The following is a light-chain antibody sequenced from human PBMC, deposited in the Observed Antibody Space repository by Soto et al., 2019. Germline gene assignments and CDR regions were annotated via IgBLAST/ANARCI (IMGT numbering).Light chain of an antibody. CDR3: TSYTSRTTL. Sequence: QSVLTQPASVSGSPGQSITISCTGTSSDVGGYNYVSWYQQHPGKAPKLMIYDVSNRPSGVSNRFSGSKSGNTASLTISGLQPEDEADYYCTSYTSRTTLFGGGTQLTVL. J-gene: IGLJ2*01. CDR1: SSDVGGYNY. V-gene: IGLV2-14*03. CDR2: DVS.